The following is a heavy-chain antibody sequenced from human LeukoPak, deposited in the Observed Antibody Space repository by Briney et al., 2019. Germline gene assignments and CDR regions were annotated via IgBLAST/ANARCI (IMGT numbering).Heavy chain of an antibody. V-gene: IGHV4-34*01. CDR1: GGSFSGYY. CDR2: INHSGST. J-gene: IGHJ4*02. Sequence: SETLSLTCADYGGSFSGYYWSWIGQPPGKWLDWIGEINHSGSTNYNPSLKSRVTISVDTSKNQFSLKLSSVTAADTAVYYCARMLAAGTPDSHLTVYWSQGTLVTVSS. D-gene: IGHD6-13*01. CDR3: ARMLAAGTPDSHLTVY.